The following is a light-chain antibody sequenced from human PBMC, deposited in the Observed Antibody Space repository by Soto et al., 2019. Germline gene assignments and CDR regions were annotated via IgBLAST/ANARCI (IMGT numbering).Light chain of an antibody. Sequence: AIQLTQSPSSLSASVGDRVTITCRASEGISSALAWCQQRPGKAPKVLIFDASRLESGVPSRFSGSGSGTEFTLTISSLQPEDFATYYCQQFKSYPLTFGGGTKVEI. CDR2: DAS. CDR1: EGISSA. CDR3: QQFKSYPLT. J-gene: IGKJ4*01. V-gene: IGKV1-13*02.